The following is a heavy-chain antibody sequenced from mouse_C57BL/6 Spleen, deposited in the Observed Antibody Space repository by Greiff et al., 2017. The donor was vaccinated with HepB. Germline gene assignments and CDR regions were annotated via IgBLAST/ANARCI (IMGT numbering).Heavy chain of an antibody. V-gene: IGHV1-26*01. Sequence: VQLQQSGPELVKPGASVKISCKASGYTFTDYYMNWVKQSHGKRLEWIGDINPNNGGTSYNQKFKGKATLTVDESSSTAYMKHRSLTSEDTAVYYCAREGIYYEAWFAYWGQGALVTVSA. CDR2: INPNNGGT. CDR1: GYTFTDYY. D-gene: IGHD2-4*01. J-gene: IGHJ3*01. CDR3: AREGIYYEAWFAY.